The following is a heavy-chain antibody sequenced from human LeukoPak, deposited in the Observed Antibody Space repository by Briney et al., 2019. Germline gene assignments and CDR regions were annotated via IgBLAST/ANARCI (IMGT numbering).Heavy chain of an antibody. V-gene: IGHV4-34*01. Sequence: SETLSLTCAVYGGSFSGYYWSWIRQPPGKGLEWIGSIYHSGSTYYNPSLKSRVTISVDTSKNQFSLKLSSVTAADTAVYYCALSGYSSADYWGQGTLVTVSS. J-gene: IGHJ4*02. CDR3: ALSGYSSADY. CDR1: GGSFSGYY. CDR2: IYHSGST. D-gene: IGHD6-25*01.